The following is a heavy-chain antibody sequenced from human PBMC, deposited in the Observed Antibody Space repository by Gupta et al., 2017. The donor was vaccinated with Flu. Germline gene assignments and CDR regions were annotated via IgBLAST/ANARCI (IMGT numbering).Heavy chain of an antibody. CDR3: ERDQGYYGSGSYHY. CDR2: IWYDGSKK. Sequence: QVQLVESGGGVLQPGRSLRRSCAASGFTFSSYGMHWVRQAPGKGLEWVAVIWYDGSKKYYADSVKGRFTISRDNSKNTLYLQMNSLRAEDTAVYYCERDQGYYGSGSYHYWGQGTLVTVSA. V-gene: IGHV3-33*01. CDR1: GFTFSSYG. J-gene: IGHJ4*02. D-gene: IGHD3-10*01.